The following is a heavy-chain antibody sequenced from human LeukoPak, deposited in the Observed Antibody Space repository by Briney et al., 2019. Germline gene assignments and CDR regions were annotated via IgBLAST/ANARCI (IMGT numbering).Heavy chain of an antibody. V-gene: IGHV3-30*02. CDR3: AKGSRCSSTSCYMFDFDY. D-gene: IGHD2-2*02. CDR2: IRFDGSNK. CDR1: GFTFSSYG. J-gene: IGHJ4*02. Sequence: GGTLSLSCAASGFTFSSYGMHWVRQAPGQGLERVAFIRFDGSNKYYADSGKGRFTISRDNSKNTLYLQMNSLRAEETAVYYCAKGSRCSSTSCYMFDFDYWGQGTLVTVSS.